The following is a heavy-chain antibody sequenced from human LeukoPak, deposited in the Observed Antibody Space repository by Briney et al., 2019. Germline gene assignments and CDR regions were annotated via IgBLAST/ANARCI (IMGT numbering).Heavy chain of an antibody. Sequence: SETLSLPCAVYGESFSGYYWTWIRQPPGKGLEWIGEINHSGSTNYNPSLKSRVTTSVDTSKNQFSLKLNSVTAADTAVYYCARGKQLVRHYFDYWGQGTLVTVSS. D-gene: IGHD6-13*01. J-gene: IGHJ4*02. CDR3: ARGKQLVRHYFDY. CDR1: GESFSGYY. CDR2: INHSGST. V-gene: IGHV4-34*01.